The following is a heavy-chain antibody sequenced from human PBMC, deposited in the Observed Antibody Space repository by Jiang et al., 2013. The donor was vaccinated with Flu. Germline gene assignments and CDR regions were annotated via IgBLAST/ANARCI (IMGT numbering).Heavy chain of an antibody. D-gene: IGHD2-15*01. J-gene: IGHJ3*02. Sequence: SRVTISVDTSKNQFSLKLSSVTAADTAVYYCARLLLGWAFDIWGQGTMVTVSS. CDR3: ARLLLGWAFDI. V-gene: IGHV4-39*01.